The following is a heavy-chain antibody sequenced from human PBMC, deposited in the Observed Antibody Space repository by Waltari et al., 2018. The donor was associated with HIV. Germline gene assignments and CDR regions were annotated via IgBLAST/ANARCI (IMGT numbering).Heavy chain of an antibody. D-gene: IGHD3-10*01. CDR1: GYTFSNYG. J-gene: IGHJ4*02. Sequence: QVHLVQSGAELRTPGASVRVSCKASGYTFSNYGFNWVRQAPGQGLEWIGWISTYKGQTIYAPKFRDRIALTTDTPTSTAYLELRSLRSDDTALYYCARGENNEHDTTGSDHWDQGTLLTVSS. CDR3: ARGENNEHDTTGSDH. V-gene: IGHV1-18*04. CDR2: ISTYKGQT.